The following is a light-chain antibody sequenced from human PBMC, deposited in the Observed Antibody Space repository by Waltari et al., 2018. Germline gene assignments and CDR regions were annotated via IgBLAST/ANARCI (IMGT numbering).Light chain of an antibody. Sequence: QSALTQPASVSGSPGQSITLSCTGTSSDIGGYNYLPWYQQYPGEAPKVVIYYVNRRPSGVSNRFSGSKSGNTASLTISGLQAEDEADYYCNSHSSSDTPSVFGGGTKLTVL. V-gene: IGLV2-14*01. CDR1: SSDIGGYNY. J-gene: IGLJ3*02. CDR2: YVN. CDR3: NSHSSSDTPSV.